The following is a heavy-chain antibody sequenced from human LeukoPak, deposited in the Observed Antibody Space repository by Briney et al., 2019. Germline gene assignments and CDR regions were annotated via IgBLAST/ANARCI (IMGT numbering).Heavy chain of an antibody. J-gene: IGHJ4*02. D-gene: IGHD3-16*01. CDR3: ARGYDPFDY. CDR1: GYTFTTFG. CDR2: ISTYNGNT. V-gene: IGHV1-18*01. Sequence: KVSCTASGYTFTTFGISWVRQAPGQGLEWMGWISTYNGNTNYAPKLQGRVTMTTDTSTSTAYMELRSLRSDDTAVYYCARGYDPFDYWGQGTLVTVSS.